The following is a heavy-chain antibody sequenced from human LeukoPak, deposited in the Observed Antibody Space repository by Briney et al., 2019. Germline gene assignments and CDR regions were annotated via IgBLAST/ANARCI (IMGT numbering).Heavy chain of an antibody. Sequence: GGSLRLSCAASGFTFSSYAMSWVRQAPGKGLEWVSAISGSGGSTYYADSVKGRFTISRDNSKNTLYPQMNSLRAEDTAVFYCAKGGYCSNGLCCTDFDYWGQGILVTVSS. CDR3: AKGGYCSNGLCCTDFDY. D-gene: IGHD2-8*01. V-gene: IGHV3-23*01. CDR1: GFTFSSYA. CDR2: ISGSGGST. J-gene: IGHJ4*02.